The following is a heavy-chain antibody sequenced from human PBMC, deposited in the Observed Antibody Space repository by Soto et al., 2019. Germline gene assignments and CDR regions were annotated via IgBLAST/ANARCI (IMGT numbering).Heavy chain of an antibody. V-gene: IGHV3-21*01. J-gene: IGHJ4*02. Sequence: PGGSLRLSCAASGFTFSSYSMNWVRQAPGKGLEWVSSISSSSSYIYYADSVKGRFTISRDNAKNSLYLQMNSLRAEDTAVYYCAREKGVSPLFDSWGQGTLVTVSS. CDR2: ISSSSSYI. CDR3: AREKGVSPLFDS. D-gene: IGHD6-13*01. CDR1: GFTFSSYS.